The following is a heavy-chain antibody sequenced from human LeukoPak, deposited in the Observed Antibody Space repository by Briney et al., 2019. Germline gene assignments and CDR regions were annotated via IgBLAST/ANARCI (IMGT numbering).Heavy chain of an antibody. D-gene: IGHD4-17*01. CDR1: GFTFSSYA. Sequence: GGSLRLSCAASGFTFSSYAMSWVRQAPGKGLEWVSALIGSGGSTYYADSVKGRFTISRDNSKNTLYLQMNSLRAEDTAVYYCAKTRRGMTTVTPFDYWGQGTLVTVSS. V-gene: IGHV3-23*01. CDR3: AKTRRGMTTVTPFDY. CDR2: LIGSGGST. J-gene: IGHJ4*02.